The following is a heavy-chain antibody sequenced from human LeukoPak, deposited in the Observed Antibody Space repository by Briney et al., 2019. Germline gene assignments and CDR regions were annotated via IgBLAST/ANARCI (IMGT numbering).Heavy chain of an antibody. V-gene: IGHV4-39*01. J-gene: IGHJ4*02. CDR2: IYYSGST. D-gene: IGHD3-22*01. CDR3: ARHGYYDSSGYYGRHYFDY. Sequence: SETLSLTCTVSGGSISSSSYYWGWIRQPPGKGLEWIGSIYYSGSTYYNPSLKSRVTISVDTSKSQFSLKLSSVTAADTAVYYCARHGYYDSSGYYGRHYFDYWGQGTPVTVSS. CDR1: GGSISSSSYY.